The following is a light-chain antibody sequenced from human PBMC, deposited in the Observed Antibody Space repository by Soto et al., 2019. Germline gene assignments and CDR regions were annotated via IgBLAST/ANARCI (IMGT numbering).Light chain of an antibody. J-gene: IGKJ1*01. Sequence: DYQVTQSPSTLSASVGDRVTLTCLASQNIYTWLAWYQQKPGIAPKLLIHKASTLESGVPSRFSGSGSGTEFTLTISSLQPDDFATYYCQHYNSYSEAFGQGTKVDIK. CDR1: QNIYTW. CDR3: QHYNSYSEA. CDR2: KAS. V-gene: IGKV1-5*03.